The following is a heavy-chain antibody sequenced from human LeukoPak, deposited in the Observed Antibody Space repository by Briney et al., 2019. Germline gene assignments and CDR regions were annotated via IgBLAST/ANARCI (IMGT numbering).Heavy chain of an antibody. Sequence: SQTLSLTCAISGDSVSSNSAAWNWIRQSPSRGLEWLGRTYYRSKWYNGYAVSVKSRIAISPDTSKNQFSMQLNAVTPEDTAVYYCARTAGTLAAAGTHFDYLGQGTLVTVSS. D-gene: IGHD6-13*01. CDR1: GDSVSSNSAA. CDR3: ARTAGTLAAAGTHFDY. V-gene: IGHV6-1*01. CDR2: TYYRSKWYN. J-gene: IGHJ4*02.